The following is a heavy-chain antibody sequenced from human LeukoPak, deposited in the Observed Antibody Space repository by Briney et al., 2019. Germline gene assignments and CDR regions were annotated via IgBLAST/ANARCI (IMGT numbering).Heavy chain of an antibody. V-gene: IGHV4-4*07. D-gene: IGHD3-22*01. CDR2: IYTSGNT. CDR3: ARNYYDNSGYKNAFDY. Sequence: SETLSLTCTASGGSISSYYWSWIRQPAGKGLEWIGRIYTSGNTNYNPSLKSRVTMSVDTSKNQFSLKLSSVTAADTAVYYCARNYYDNSGYKNAFDYWGQGTLVTVSS. J-gene: IGHJ4*02. CDR1: GGSISSYY.